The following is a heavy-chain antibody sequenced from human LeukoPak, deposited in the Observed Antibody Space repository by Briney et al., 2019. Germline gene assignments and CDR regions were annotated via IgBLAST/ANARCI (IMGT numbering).Heavy chain of an antibody. CDR3: AGEMATTSLDAFDY. D-gene: IGHD5-24*01. CDR1: GFTFSTYS. V-gene: IGHV3-21*01. CDR2: ISSSSSYI. J-gene: IGHJ4*02. Sequence: PGGSLRLSCAASGFTFSTYSMNWVRQAPGKGLEWVSSISSSSSYIHYADSVKGRFTISRDNAKNSLFLQMNSLRAEDTAVYYCAGEMATTSLDAFDYWGQGTLVTVSS.